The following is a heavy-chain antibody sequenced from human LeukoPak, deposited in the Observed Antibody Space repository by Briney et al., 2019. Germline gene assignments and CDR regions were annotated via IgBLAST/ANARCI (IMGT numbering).Heavy chain of an antibody. CDR1: GGSLSSYY. J-gene: IGHJ4*02. Sequence: PSETLSLTCTVSGGSLSSYYWTWIRQPPGKGLEWIGYIYYSGSTNYNPSLKSRVTMSVDTSKNQFSLKLNSVTAADTAVYYCARSGTLTGYLHWGRGALVTVSS. V-gene: IGHV4-59*01. D-gene: IGHD3-9*01. CDR3: ARSGTLTGYLH. CDR2: IYYSGST.